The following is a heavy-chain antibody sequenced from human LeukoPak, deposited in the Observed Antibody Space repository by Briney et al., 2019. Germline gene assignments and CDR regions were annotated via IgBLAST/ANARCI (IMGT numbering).Heavy chain of an antibody. Sequence: SETLSLTCAVYGGSFSGYYWNWIRQPPGKGLEWIGEINHSGSTNYNPSLKSRVTISVDTSKNQFSLKLSSVTAADTAVYYCATGEGGAFDIWGQGTMVTVSS. CDR1: GGSFSGYY. D-gene: IGHD4-17*01. CDR2: INHSGST. V-gene: IGHV4-34*01. J-gene: IGHJ3*02. CDR3: ATGEGGAFDI.